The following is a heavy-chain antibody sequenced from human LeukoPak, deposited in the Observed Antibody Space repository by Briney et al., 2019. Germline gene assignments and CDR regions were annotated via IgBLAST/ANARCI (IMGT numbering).Heavy chain of an antibody. D-gene: IGHD5-12*01. V-gene: IGHV1-2*02. J-gene: IGHJ6*03. Sequence: GASVKVSCKASGYTFTGYYMHWVRQAPGQGLEWMGWINPNSGGTNYAQKFQGRVTMTRDTSISTAYMELSRLRSDDTAVYYCARDPTWLRPYYYMDVWGKGTTVTISS. CDR3: ARDPTWLRPYYYMDV. CDR1: GYTFTGYY. CDR2: INPNSGGT.